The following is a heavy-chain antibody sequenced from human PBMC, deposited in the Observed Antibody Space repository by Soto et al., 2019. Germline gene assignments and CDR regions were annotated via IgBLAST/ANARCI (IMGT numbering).Heavy chain of an antibody. V-gene: IGHV3-21*01. CDR3: AGAGSSSNFDY. CDR2: ISSSSSYI. D-gene: IGHD6-13*01. CDR1: GFTFSSYS. Sequence: EVQLVESGGGLVKPGGSLRLSCAASGFTFSSYSMNWVRQAPGKGLEWVSSISSSSSYIYYADSVKGRFTISRDNAKNSLYRPMNSLRAEDTAVYYCAGAGSSSNFDYWCQGTLVTVSS. J-gene: IGHJ4*02.